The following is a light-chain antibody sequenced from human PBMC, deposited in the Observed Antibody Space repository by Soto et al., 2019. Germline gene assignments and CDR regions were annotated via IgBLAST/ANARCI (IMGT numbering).Light chain of an antibody. CDR3: QQYDTSPLT. Sequence: DIQMTQSPSTLSASVGDRVTITCRASQSVNSWLAWYQQKPGKAPKLLLYKASSLESGVPSRFSGSGSGTESTLTISSLQPDDFGTYYCQQYDTSPLTFGGGTKVDIK. J-gene: IGKJ4*01. V-gene: IGKV1-5*03. CDR2: KAS. CDR1: QSVNSW.